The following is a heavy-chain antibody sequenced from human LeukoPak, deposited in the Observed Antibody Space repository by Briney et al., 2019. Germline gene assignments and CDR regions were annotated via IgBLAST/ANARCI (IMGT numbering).Heavy chain of an antibody. V-gene: IGHV3-30-3*01. D-gene: IGHD3-3*01. CDR3: ARGYLFGVVRPLDY. CDR1: GFTVSSYA. Sequence: PGGSLRLSCAASGFTVSSYAMHWVRQAPGKGLEWVAVISYDGSNKYYADSVKGRFTISRDNSKNTLYLQMNSLRAEDTAVYYCARGYLFGVVRPLDYWGQGTLVTVSS. J-gene: IGHJ4*02. CDR2: ISYDGSNK.